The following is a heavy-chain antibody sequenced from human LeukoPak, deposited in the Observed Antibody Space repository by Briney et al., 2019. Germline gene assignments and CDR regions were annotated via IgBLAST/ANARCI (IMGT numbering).Heavy chain of an antibody. CDR1: GFTFGAYA. V-gene: IGHV3-49*04. CDR2: IRSKPFGGTT. Sequence: GRSLRLSCTASGFTFGAYAMTWVRQAPGKGLEWVGFIRSKPFGGTTEYAASVKGRFTISRDDSKSIAYLQMNSLKTEDTAVYYCARASSSGSPLYYYYMDVWGKGTTVTVSS. CDR3: ARASSSGSPLYYYYMDV. D-gene: IGHD1-26*01. J-gene: IGHJ6*03.